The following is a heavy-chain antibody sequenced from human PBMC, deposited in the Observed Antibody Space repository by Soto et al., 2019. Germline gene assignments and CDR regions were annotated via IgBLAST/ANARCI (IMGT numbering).Heavy chain of an antibody. CDR2: LYAHGRI. CDR1: GFTVSDKH. V-gene: IGHV3-53*01. Sequence: VGSLRLSCAASGFTVSDKHMAWVRQAPGEGLECVSILYAHGRIYYADSVKGRFTISRDSSKSTVFLQMNSLRAEDTAMYYCVGAAPGDWGQGTPVTVSS. D-gene: IGHD3-16*01. J-gene: IGHJ4*02. CDR3: VGAAPGD.